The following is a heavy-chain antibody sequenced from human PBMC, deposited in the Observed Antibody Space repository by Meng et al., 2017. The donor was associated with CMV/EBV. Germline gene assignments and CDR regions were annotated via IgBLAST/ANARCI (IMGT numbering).Heavy chain of an antibody. D-gene: IGHD3-3*01. CDR3: ARDRAGRITIFGVVQGGGMDV. Sequence: SVKVSCKGSGGTFSSYAISWVRQAPGQGLEWMGGIIPIFGTANYAQKFQGRVTITTDESTSTAYMELSSLRSEDTAVYYCARDRAGRITIFGVVQGGGMDVWGQGTTVTV. CDR1: GGTFSSYA. J-gene: IGHJ6*02. CDR2: IIPIFGTA. V-gene: IGHV1-69*05.